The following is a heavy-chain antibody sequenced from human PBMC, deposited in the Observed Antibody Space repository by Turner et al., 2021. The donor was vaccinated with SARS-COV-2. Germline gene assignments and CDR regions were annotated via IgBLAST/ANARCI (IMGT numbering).Heavy chain of an antibody. CDR3: AREDDFWSGYQYYRMDV. Sequence: EVQLVESGGGLVKPGGSLRLSCAASGFTFSSYSMNWVRQAPGRGLEWVSSISSRTIFIYYADSVKGRFTISRDNAKNSLYLQMNSLRAEDTAVYYCAREDDFWSGYQYYRMDVWGQGTTVTVS. D-gene: IGHD3-3*01. J-gene: IGHJ6*02. CDR1: GFTFSSYS. CDR2: ISSRTIFI. V-gene: IGHV3-21*01.